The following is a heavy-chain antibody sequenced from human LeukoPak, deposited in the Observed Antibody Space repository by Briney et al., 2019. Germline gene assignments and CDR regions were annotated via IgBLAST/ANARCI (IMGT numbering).Heavy chain of an antibody. Sequence: SQTLSLTCAISGDSVSSNSASWTWIRQSPSRGLEWLGRTYYRSKWNSDYAVSVKSRITINPDTSKNQFSLHLNSVTPEDTAVYYCARDPDSSYEWGPFDPWGQGTLVTVSS. CDR2: TYYRSKWNS. CDR1: GDSVSSNSAS. V-gene: IGHV6-1*01. CDR3: ARDPDSSYEWGPFDP. J-gene: IGHJ5*02. D-gene: IGHD1-26*01.